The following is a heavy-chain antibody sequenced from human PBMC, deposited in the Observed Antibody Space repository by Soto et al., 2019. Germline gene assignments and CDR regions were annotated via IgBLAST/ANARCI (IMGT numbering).Heavy chain of an antibody. Sequence: GGSLRLSCAASGFTFSNAWMSWVRQAPGKGLEWVGRFKSKTDGGTTDYAAPVKGRFTISRDDSKNTLYLQMNSLKTEDTAVFYCTTDYDFWSCSPFQTRVLDYMDVWGKGTTVTVSS. CDR2: FKSKTDGGTT. V-gene: IGHV3-15*01. J-gene: IGHJ6*03. D-gene: IGHD3-3*01. CDR1: GFTFSNAW. CDR3: TTDYDFWSCSPFQTRVLDYMDV.